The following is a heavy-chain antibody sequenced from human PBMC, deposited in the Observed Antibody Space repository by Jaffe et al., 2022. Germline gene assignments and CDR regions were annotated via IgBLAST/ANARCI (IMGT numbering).Heavy chain of an antibody. CDR2: ISSSGSTI. V-gene: IGHV3-48*03. Sequence: EVQLVESGGGLVQPGGSLRLSCAASGFTFSSYEMNWVRQAPGKGLEWVSYISSSGSTIYYADSVKGRFTISRDNAKNSLYLQMNSLRAEDTAVYYCARIGSSWYIHTYYYYMDVWGKGTTVTVSS. CDR3: ARIGSSWYIHTYYYYMDV. CDR1: GFTFSSYE. J-gene: IGHJ6*03. D-gene: IGHD6-13*01.